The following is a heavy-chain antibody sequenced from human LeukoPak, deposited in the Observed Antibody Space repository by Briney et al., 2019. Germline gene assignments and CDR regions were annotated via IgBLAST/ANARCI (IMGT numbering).Heavy chain of an antibody. CDR2: IYSGGST. V-gene: IGHV3-53*01. D-gene: IGHD6-19*01. Sequence: PGGSLRLSCAASGFSFSSSAMAWVRQAPGKGLEWVSVIYSGGSTYYADSVKGRFTISRDNSKNTLYLQMNSLRAEDTAVYYCARERSGWYVDDYWGQGTLVTVSS. CDR3: ARERSGWYVDDY. J-gene: IGHJ4*02. CDR1: GFSFSSSA.